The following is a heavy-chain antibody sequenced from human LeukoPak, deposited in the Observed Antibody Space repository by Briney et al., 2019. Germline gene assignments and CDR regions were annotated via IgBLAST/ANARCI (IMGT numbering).Heavy chain of an antibody. D-gene: IGHD5-18*01. CDR3: AKTGAMVSHWYFDL. Sequence: GGSLRLSCAASGFTFSSYGMHWVRQAPGKGLEWVPAISYDGSNKYYADSVKGRFTISRDNSKNTLLLQLNSLRAEATAVYYCAKTGAMVSHWYFDLWGRGTLVTVSS. CDR1: GFTFSSYG. CDR2: ISYDGSNK. J-gene: IGHJ2*01. V-gene: IGHV3-30*18.